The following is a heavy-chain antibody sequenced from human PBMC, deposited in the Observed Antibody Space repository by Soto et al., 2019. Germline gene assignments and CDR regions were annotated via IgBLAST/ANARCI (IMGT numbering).Heavy chain of an antibody. Sequence: EVQLVESGGGLVQPGGSLRLSCAVSGLTFSDYWMSWVRQAPGKGLEWVANIRQDESEKNYADSVKGRFTISRDNAKSSVYLQMNSLRAEDTAVYYCTNDKFSGSYYVRALTYYFEYWGQGTLVTVSS. CDR1: GLTFSDYW. CDR3: TNDKFSGSYYVRALTYYFEY. D-gene: IGHD1-26*01. J-gene: IGHJ4*02. V-gene: IGHV3-7*03. CDR2: IRQDESEK.